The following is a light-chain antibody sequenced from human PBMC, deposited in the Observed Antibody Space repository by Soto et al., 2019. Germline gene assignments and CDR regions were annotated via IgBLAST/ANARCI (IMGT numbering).Light chain of an antibody. V-gene: IGKV3-20*01. CDR1: QSVTSTY. CDR3: QQYYKTPT. CDR2: GAS. J-gene: IGKJ1*01. Sequence: EIVLTQSPASLSLSPGERATLSCRASQSVTSTYLAWYQQKPGQAPRLLIYGASTRATGIPDRFSGSGSGTDFTLTISSLQAEDVAMYYCQQYYKTPTFGRGTKVDIK.